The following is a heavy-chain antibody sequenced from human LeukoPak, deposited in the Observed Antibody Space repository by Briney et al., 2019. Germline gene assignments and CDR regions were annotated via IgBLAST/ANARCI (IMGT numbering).Heavy chain of an antibody. Sequence: QTGGSLRLSCAASGFTFSSYAMSWVRQAPGKGLEWVSTNNGGGVNTHYADSVGGRFTISRDNSKNTLFLQMNSLRDEDTAVYYCAKDLYSNYGPADYWGQGNLVTVSS. CDR2: NNGGGVNT. CDR3: AKDLYSNYGPADY. D-gene: IGHD4-11*01. J-gene: IGHJ4*02. V-gene: IGHV3-23*01. CDR1: GFTFSSYA.